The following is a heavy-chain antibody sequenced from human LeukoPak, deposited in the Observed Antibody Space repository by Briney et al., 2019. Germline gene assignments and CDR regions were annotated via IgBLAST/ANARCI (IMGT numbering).Heavy chain of an antibody. CDR2: ISYDGNNK. Sequence: GGSLRLSCAASGFTFSSYSMNWVRQAPGKGLEWVAVISYDGNNKYYADSVKGRFTISRDNSKNTLYLQMNNLRAEDTAVYYYAAARAYYYFAMDVWGQGTTVTVSS. J-gene: IGHJ6*02. D-gene: IGHD6-6*01. CDR1: GFTFSSYS. CDR3: AAARAYYYFAMDV. V-gene: IGHV3-30*03.